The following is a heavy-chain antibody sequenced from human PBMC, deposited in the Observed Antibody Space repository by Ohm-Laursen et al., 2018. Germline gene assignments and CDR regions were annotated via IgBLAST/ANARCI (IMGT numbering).Heavy chain of an antibody. CDR3: ARDMSFGDPEGGYYGMDV. V-gene: IGHV3-23*01. CDR2: ISGFGGST. CDR1: GFTFSSDA. D-gene: IGHD3-10*01. J-gene: IGHJ6*02. Sequence: SLRLSCAASGFTFSSDAMSWVRQAPGKGLEWVSAISGFGGSTYYADSVKGRFTISRDNSKNTLYLQMNSLRAEDTAVYYCARDMSFGDPEGGYYGMDVWGQGTTVTVSS.